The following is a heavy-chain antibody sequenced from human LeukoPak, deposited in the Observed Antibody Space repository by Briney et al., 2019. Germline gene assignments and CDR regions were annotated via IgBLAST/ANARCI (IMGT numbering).Heavy chain of an antibody. J-gene: IGHJ5*02. CDR1: GYTFTGYY. V-gene: IGHV1-2*02. CDR2: INPNSGGT. D-gene: IGHD1-7*01. Sequence: GESLKISCKASGYTFTGYYMHWVRQAPGQGLEWMGWINPNSGGTNYAQKFQGRVTMTRDTSISTAYMELSRLRSDDTAVYYCARELELRYGNWFDPWGQGTLVTVSS. CDR3: ARELELRYGNWFDP.